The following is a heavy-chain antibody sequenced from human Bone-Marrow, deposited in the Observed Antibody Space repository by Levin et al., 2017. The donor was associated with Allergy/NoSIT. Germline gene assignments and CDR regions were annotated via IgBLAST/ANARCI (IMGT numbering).Heavy chain of an antibody. CDR3: CRLASGY. Sequence: SGGSLRLSCAASGLTFSDSAVHWVRQASGKGLEWVGRIRSKANSHATQYAASVRGRFTFSRDDSKNTAYLQMNSLKTEDTAVYYCCRLASGYWGQGALVTVSS. CDR1: GLTFSDSA. V-gene: IGHV3-73*01. CDR2: IRSKANSHAT. J-gene: IGHJ4*02.